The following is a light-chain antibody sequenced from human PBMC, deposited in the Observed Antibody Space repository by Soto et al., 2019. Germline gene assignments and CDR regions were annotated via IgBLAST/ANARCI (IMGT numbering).Light chain of an antibody. Sequence: DIQMTQSPSSLSASVGDRVTITCRASQGISNYLAWYQQKPGKVPKLLIYAASTLQSGVPSRFSGSGSGTDCTLTMGSLQPEYFATYYCRKYNSAPWTFGQGTKVEIK. CDR1: QGISNY. V-gene: IGKV1-27*01. J-gene: IGKJ1*01. CDR2: AAS. CDR3: RKYNSAPWT.